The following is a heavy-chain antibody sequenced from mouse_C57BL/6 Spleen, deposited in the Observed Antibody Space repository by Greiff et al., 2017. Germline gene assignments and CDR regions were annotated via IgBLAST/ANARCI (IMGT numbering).Heavy chain of an antibody. CDR1: GYSITSGYY. Sequence: EVKLVESGPGLVKPSQSLSLTCSVTGYSITSGYYWNWIRQFPGNKLEWMGYISYDGSNNYNPSLKNRISITRDTSKNQFFLKLNSVTTEDTATYYCARVWDGYYAMDYWGQGTSVTVSS. CDR3: ARVWDGYYAMDY. V-gene: IGHV3-6*01. D-gene: IGHD4-1*01. CDR2: ISYDGSN. J-gene: IGHJ4*01.